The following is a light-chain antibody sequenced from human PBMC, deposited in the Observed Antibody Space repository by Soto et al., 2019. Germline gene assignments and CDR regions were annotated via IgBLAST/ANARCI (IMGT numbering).Light chain of an antibody. Sequence: ENVLTQSPGTLSLSPGERATLSCRASQSVSNNYLAWYQQKPGQAPRLPIYGASNRATGIPDRFSGSGSGTDFTLTISRLEPEDFAVYYCQQYGSSGTFGQGTKVDIK. V-gene: IGKV3-20*01. CDR1: QSVSNNY. J-gene: IGKJ1*01. CDR3: QQYGSSGT. CDR2: GAS.